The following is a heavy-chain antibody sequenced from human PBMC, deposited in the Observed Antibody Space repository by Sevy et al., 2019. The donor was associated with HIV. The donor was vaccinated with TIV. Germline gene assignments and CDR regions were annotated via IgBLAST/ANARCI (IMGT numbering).Heavy chain of an antibody. Sequence: SETLSLTCAVYGGSFSGYYWSWIRQPPGKGLEWIGEINHSGSTNYNPSLKIRVTISVDTSKNQFTLMLSPVTAADTAVYYCASSPLLSYCGGDCPYYFDYWGQGTLVTVSS. J-gene: IGHJ4*02. CDR3: ASSPLLSYCGGDCPYYFDY. CDR2: INHSGST. CDR1: GGSFSGYY. D-gene: IGHD2-21*02. V-gene: IGHV4-34*01.